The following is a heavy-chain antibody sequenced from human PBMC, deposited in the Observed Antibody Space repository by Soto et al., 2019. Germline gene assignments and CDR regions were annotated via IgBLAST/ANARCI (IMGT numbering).Heavy chain of an antibody. CDR2: TYYRSNWRH. Sequence: SQTLSLTCAISGDSVSSNTAAWNWIRSSPSRGLEWLGRTYYRSNWRHDYAVSVKSRITVNPDTSKNHFSLQLNSVPPDDTAVYHGARGVAGSGFDFWGQGTRVTVSS. D-gene: IGHD6-19*01. V-gene: IGHV6-1*01. CDR3: ARGVAGSGFDF. J-gene: IGHJ4*02. CDR1: GDSVSSNTAA.